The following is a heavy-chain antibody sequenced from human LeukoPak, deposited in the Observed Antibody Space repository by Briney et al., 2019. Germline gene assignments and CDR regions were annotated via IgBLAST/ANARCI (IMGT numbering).Heavy chain of an antibody. V-gene: IGHV4-59*12. Sequence: SETLSLTCTVSGGSISSYYWSWIRQPPGEGLEWIGYIYYSGSTNYNPSLRSRVTISVDTSKNQFSLKLSSVTAADTAVYYCARRVGAGFDYWGQGTLVTVSS. CDR1: GGSISSYY. J-gene: IGHJ4*02. CDR3: ARRVGAGFDY. CDR2: IYYSGST. D-gene: IGHD1-26*01.